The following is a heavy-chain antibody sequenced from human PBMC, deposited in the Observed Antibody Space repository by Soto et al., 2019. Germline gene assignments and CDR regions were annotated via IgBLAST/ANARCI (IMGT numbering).Heavy chain of an antibody. V-gene: IGHV4-59*01. D-gene: IGHD6-13*01. CDR2: IYYSGST. Sequence: QVQLQESGPGLVKPSETLSLTCTVSGGSISSYYWSWIRQPPGKGLEWIGYIYYSGSTNYNPALKRRVTISVDTSKNQSSLKLSSVTAADTAVYYCAREGVSSSWYNYYGMDVWGQGTTVTVSS. CDR1: GGSISSYY. CDR3: AREGVSSSWYNYYGMDV. J-gene: IGHJ6*02.